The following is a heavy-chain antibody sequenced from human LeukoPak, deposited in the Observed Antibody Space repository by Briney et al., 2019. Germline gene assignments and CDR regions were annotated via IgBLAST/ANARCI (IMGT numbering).Heavy chain of an antibody. V-gene: IGHV3-48*01. CDR2: ISSSSSTI. CDR3: AKSFGGFGEYYYYYYMDV. CDR1: GFTFSSYS. J-gene: IGHJ6*03. Sequence: EGSLRLSCAASGFTFSSYSMNWVRQAPGKGLEWVSYISSSSSTIYYADSVKGRFTISRDNAKNSLYLQMNSLRAEDTAVYYCAKSFGGFGEYYYYYYMDVWGKGTTVTISS. D-gene: IGHD3-10*01.